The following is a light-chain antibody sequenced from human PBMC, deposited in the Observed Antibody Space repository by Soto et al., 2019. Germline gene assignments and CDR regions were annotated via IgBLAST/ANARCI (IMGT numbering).Light chain of an antibody. J-gene: IGKJ1*01. Sequence: DIQMTQSPSSLSASVGDRVTITCRASQSISSYLNWYQQKPGKAPKLLIYAASTLQSGVPSRFSGSGSGTDFTLTISSLEPEDFVVYYCQQRNNWPLTFGQGTKVEIK. CDR1: QSISSY. CDR3: QQRNNWPLT. CDR2: AAS. V-gene: IGKV1-39*01.